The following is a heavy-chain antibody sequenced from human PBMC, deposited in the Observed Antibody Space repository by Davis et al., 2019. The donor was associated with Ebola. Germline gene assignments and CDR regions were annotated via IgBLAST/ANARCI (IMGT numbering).Heavy chain of an antibody. Sequence: SETLSLTCTVSGGSISSYYWSWIRQPPGKGLEWIGYIYYSGSPNYHPSLKSRVTISVDTSKNQFSLKLSSVTAADTAVYYCARQWVYYFDYWGQGTLVTVSS. D-gene: IGHD1-26*01. V-gene: IGHV4-59*08. CDR1: GGSISSYY. J-gene: IGHJ4*02. CDR2: IYYSGSP. CDR3: ARQWVYYFDY.